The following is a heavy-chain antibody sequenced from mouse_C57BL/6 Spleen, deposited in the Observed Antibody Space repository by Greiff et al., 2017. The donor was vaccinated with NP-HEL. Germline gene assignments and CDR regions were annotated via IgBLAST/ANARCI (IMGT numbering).Heavy chain of an antibody. J-gene: IGHJ2*01. D-gene: IGHD4-1*01. CDR2: IDPSDSET. CDR3: AKMGTGADY. V-gene: IGHV1-52*01. Sequence: QVQLQQPGAELVRPGSSVKLSCKASGYTFTSYWMHWVKQRPLQGLEWIGNIDPSDSETHYNQKFKDKATLTVDKSSSTAYMQLSSLTSEDSAVYYCAKMGTGADYWGQGTTLTVSS. CDR1: GYTFTSYW.